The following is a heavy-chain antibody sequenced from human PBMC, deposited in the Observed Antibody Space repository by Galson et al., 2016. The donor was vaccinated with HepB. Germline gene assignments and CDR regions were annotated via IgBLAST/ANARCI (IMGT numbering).Heavy chain of an antibody. CDR2: ISSNGSTT. CDR1: GFTFSSYW. Sequence: LRLSCAASGFTFSSYWMVWGRQAPGKGLEYVSAISSNGSTTYYADSVKGRFTISRDNFKNTLYLQMSSLRAEDTAVYYCVKDFDYVWGSFRFQTKYYFDYWGQGTLVTVSS. CDR3: VKDFDYVWGSFRFQTKYYFDY. J-gene: IGHJ4*02. V-gene: IGHV3-64D*06. D-gene: IGHD3-16*02.